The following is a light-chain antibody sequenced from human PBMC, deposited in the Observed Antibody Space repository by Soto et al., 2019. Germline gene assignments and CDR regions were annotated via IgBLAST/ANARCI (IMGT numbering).Light chain of an antibody. V-gene: IGKV1-9*01. CDR2: ASS. Sequence: DIPLTQSPSSLSASVGDRVTITCRASQGISSYLAWYQQTPGKAPKLLIYASSTLQSGVPSRFSGSGSGTEFTLTISNLQPEDFATYFCQQLNTFPITFGQGTRL. CDR1: QGISSY. J-gene: IGKJ5*01. CDR3: QQLNTFPIT.